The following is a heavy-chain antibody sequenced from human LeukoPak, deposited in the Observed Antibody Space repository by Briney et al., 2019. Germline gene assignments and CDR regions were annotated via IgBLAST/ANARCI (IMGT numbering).Heavy chain of an antibody. CDR1: GGTFSSYA. Sequence: SVKASRKASGGTFSSYAISWVRQAPGQGLEWMGRIIPILGIANYAQKFQGRVTITADKSTSTAYMELSSLRSEDTAVYYCARGNISPYCSSTSCTINYYYYGMDVWGQGTTVTVSS. V-gene: IGHV1-69*04. CDR3: ARGNISPYCSSTSCTINYYYYGMDV. D-gene: IGHD2-2*01. J-gene: IGHJ6*02. CDR2: IIPILGIA.